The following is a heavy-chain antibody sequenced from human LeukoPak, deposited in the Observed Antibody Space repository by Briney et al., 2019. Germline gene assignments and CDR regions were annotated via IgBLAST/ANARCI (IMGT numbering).Heavy chain of an antibody. V-gene: IGHV4-39*07. Sequence: PSETLSLTCTVSGGSISSSKYYWGWIRQPPGKGLEWIGEINHSGSTNYNPSLKSPVTISVDTSTNQFSLKLRSVTAADTAVYYCATGYSGQWLVLDYWGQGTLVTVSS. J-gene: IGHJ4*02. D-gene: IGHD6-19*01. CDR1: GGSISSSKYY. CDR3: ATGYSGQWLVLDY. CDR2: INHSGST.